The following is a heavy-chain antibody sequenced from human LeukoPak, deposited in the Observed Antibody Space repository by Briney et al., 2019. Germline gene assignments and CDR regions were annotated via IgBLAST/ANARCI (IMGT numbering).Heavy chain of an antibody. CDR3: AKGDSSMVRRYYFDY. D-gene: IGHD5-18*01. Sequence: GGSLRLCCAASGFTFSRFAMSWVRQAPGKGLEWVSVISGSGLITFYADSVKGRFTIARDDSKNTLYLQMNSLRAEDTAVYYCAKGDSSMVRRYYFDYWGQGTLVTVSS. V-gene: IGHV3-23*01. J-gene: IGHJ4*02. CDR2: ISGSGLIT. CDR1: GFTFSRFA.